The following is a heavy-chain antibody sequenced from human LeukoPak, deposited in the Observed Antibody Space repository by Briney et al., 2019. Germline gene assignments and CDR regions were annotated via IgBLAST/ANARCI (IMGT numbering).Heavy chain of an antibody. V-gene: IGHV1-18*01. CDR3: ARDGSSGWSHFDY. D-gene: IGHD6-19*01. CDR2: ISAYNGNT. CDR1: GYTFTSYG. J-gene: IGHJ4*02. Sequence: ASVKVSCKASGYTFTSYGISWVRQAPGQGLEWVGWISAYNGNTNYAQNLQGRVTMTTDKSKNTAYMELRSLRSDDTAVYYCARDGSSGWSHFDYWGQGTLVTVSS.